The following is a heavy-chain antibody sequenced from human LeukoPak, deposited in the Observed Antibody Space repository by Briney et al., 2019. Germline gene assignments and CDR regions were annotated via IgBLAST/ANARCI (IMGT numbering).Heavy chain of an antibody. Sequence: PSETLSLTCTVSGASVNSGSHYWSWFRQPPGKGLEWIGYMYYSGSTYYNPSLKSRVTISVDTSKNQFSLKLSSVTAADTAVYYCAREMTTFFSNPYGMDVWGQGTTVTVSS. D-gene: IGHD2/OR15-2a*01. CDR1: GASVNSGSHY. V-gene: IGHV4-61*01. CDR3: AREMTTFFSNPYGMDV. J-gene: IGHJ6*02. CDR2: MYYSGST.